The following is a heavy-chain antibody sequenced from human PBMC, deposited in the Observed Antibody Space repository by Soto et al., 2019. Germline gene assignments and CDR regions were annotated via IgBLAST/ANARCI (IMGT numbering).Heavy chain of an antibody. Sequence: QVQLVESGGGVVQPGRSLRLSCAASGFIFSNYVMHWVRQAPGKGLEWVALISYDGSNKYYADSVKGRFTISRDNSKNTLYLQMNSLRAEDTAVYYCARGPTDSLGWFDPWGQGTLVTVSS. V-gene: IGHV3-30-3*01. CDR2: ISYDGSNK. CDR3: ARGPTDSLGWFDP. J-gene: IGHJ5*02. CDR1: GFIFSNYV. D-gene: IGHD3-22*01.